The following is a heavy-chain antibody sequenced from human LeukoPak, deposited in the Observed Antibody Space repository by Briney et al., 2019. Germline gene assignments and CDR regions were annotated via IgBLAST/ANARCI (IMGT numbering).Heavy chain of an antibody. CDR1: GGTFSSYA. CDR2: IITIFGTA. Sequence: SVKVSCKASGGTFSSYAISWVRHAPGQGLEWMGRIITIFGTANYAQKFQGRVTITTDESTSTAYMELSSLRSEDSAVYYCAMTTVTTLKAPLDYWGQGSLVTVSS. J-gene: IGHJ4*02. D-gene: IGHD4-17*01. CDR3: AMTTVTTLKAPLDY. V-gene: IGHV1-69*05.